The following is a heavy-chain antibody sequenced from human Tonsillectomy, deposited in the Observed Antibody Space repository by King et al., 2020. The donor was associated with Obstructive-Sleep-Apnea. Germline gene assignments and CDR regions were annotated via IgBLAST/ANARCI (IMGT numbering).Heavy chain of an antibody. CDR2: IWFDGSKT. Sequence: VQLVESGGGVVQPGGSLRLSCAASGFTFSNHGMLWVRQAPGKGLEWVALIWFDGSKTNYVDSVKGRFIISRDDSKNTLYLQMNSLRAEDTAVYYCARDIDHGAKSAWGQGTLVTVSP. CDR1: GFTFSNHG. V-gene: IGHV3-33*01. D-gene: IGHD4-23*01. J-gene: IGHJ5*02. CDR3: ARDIDHGAKSA.